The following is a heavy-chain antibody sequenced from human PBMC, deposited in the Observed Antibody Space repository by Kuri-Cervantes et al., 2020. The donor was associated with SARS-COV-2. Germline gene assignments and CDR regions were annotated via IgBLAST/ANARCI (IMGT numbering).Heavy chain of an antibody. D-gene: IGHD3-3*01. V-gene: IGHV3-74*01. J-gene: IGHJ3*02. CDR1: GFTFSSYW. Sequence: GESQKISCAASGFTFSSYWMHWVRQAPGKGLVWVSRINSDGSSTSYADSVKGRFTISRDNAKNTLYLQMNSLRAEDTAVYYCARASLDLTIFGVAYDAFDIWGQGTMVTVSS. CDR2: INSDGSST. CDR3: ARASLDLTIFGVAYDAFDI.